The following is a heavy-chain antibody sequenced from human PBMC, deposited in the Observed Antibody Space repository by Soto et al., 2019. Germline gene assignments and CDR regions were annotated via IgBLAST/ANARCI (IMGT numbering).Heavy chain of an antibody. Sequence: ASVKVSCKASGDTFTSYGISWVRQAPGQGLEWMGWISAYNGNTNYAQKLQGRVTMTTDTSTSTAYMELRSLRSDDTAVYYCARGDKYYDFWSGYPQRNYYFDYWGQGTLVTVSS. CDR3: ARGDKYYDFWSGYPQRNYYFDY. D-gene: IGHD3-3*01. V-gene: IGHV1-18*01. J-gene: IGHJ4*02. CDR2: ISAYNGNT. CDR1: GDTFTSYG.